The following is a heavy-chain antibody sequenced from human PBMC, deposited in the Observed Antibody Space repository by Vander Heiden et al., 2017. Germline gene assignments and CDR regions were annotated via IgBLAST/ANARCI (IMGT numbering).Heavy chain of an antibody. J-gene: IGHJ5*02. CDR2: INHSGST. Sequence: QVQLQQWGAGLLKPSETLSLTCAVSGGSFSGYYWSWIRQPPGKGLEWIGEINHSGSTNYNPSLKSRVTISVDTSKNQFSLKLSSVTAADTAVYYCARGRKVVVGATTRRWFDPWGQGTLVTVSS. CDR3: ARGRKVVVGATTRRWFDP. D-gene: IGHD1-26*01. CDR1: GGSFSGYY. V-gene: IGHV4-34*01.